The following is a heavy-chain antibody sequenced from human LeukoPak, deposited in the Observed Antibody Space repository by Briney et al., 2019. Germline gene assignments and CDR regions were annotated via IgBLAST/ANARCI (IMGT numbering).Heavy chain of an antibody. Sequence: GGSLRLSCAASGFSFITYGIHWVRQAPGKGLEWVAFIRYDGSNRFYADSVRGRFTISRDNSKNTLYLQMNSLRAEDTAVYYCAKDQGYSYGHSLDYWGQGTLVTVSS. D-gene: IGHD5-18*01. V-gene: IGHV3-30*02. CDR2: IRYDGSNR. CDR3: AKDQGYSYGHSLDY. CDR1: GFSFITYG. J-gene: IGHJ4*02.